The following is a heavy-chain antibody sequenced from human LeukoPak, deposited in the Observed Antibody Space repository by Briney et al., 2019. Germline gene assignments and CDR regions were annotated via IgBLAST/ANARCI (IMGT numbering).Heavy chain of an antibody. V-gene: IGHV4-39*01. Sequence: SEALSLTCTVCGGSISSGSYYWGWIRQPPGKGLEWIGSIYYSGSTYYNPSLKSRITISVDTSKNQFSLKLSSVTAADTAVYYRARLTIWRITGTTYFDYWGQGTLVTVSS. D-gene: IGHD1-20*01. J-gene: IGHJ4*02. CDR1: GGSISSGSYY. CDR2: IYYSGST. CDR3: ARLTIWRITGTTYFDY.